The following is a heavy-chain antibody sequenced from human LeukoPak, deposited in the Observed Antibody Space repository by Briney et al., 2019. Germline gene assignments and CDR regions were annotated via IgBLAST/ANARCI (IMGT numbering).Heavy chain of an antibody. CDR3: ARESWFELSSYYYMDV. Sequence: SETLSLTCTVSGGSISSYHWSWIRQPAGKGLEWIGRIYTSGSTNYNPSLKSRVTMSVDTSKNQFSLKLSSVTAADTAVYYCARESWFELSSYYYMDVWGKGTTVTVSS. V-gene: IGHV4-4*07. J-gene: IGHJ6*03. CDR1: GGSISSYH. CDR2: IYTSGST. D-gene: IGHD3-10*01.